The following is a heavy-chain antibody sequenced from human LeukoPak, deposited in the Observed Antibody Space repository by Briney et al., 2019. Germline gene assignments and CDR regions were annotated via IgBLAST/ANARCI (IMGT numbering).Heavy chain of an antibody. Sequence: GGSLRLSCAASGFTFSSYAMSWVRQAPGKGLEWVSAISGSGGSTYYADSVKGRFTISRDNSKNTLYLEMNSLRAEDTAVYYCAKMVRGVHYYFDYWGQGTLVTVSS. J-gene: IGHJ4*02. CDR2: ISGSGGST. V-gene: IGHV3-23*01. CDR1: GFTFSSYA. CDR3: AKMVRGVHYYFDY. D-gene: IGHD3-10*01.